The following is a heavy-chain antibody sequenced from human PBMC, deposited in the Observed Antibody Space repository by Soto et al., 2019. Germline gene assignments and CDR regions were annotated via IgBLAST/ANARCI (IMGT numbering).Heavy chain of an antibody. J-gene: IGHJ1*01. CDR1: DESVTSPGNY. CDR2: ISSGGSP. CDR3: TLNHCAGGGCYDRDY. D-gene: IGHD2-15*01. Sequence: TLSLTCDVSDESVTSPGNYWNWIRQRPDTGLEWIGYISSGGSPFYNPSLKSRVSISLDTSKNVISLTLRSVTAADTAVYYCTLNHCAGGGCYDRDYWGRGTRVTVSS. V-gene: IGHV4-31*11.